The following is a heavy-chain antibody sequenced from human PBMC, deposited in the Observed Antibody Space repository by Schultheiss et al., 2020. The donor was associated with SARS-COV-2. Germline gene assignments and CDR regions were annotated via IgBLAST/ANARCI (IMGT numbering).Heavy chain of an antibody. V-gene: IGHV3-30*07. J-gene: IGHJ4*02. CDR2: ISYDGSNK. Sequence: GGSLRLSCAASGFTFSSYAMHWVRQAPGKGLEWVAVISYDGSNKYYADSVKGRFTISRDNSKNTLYLQMNSLRAEDTAVYYCAKSSYYYGSDYWGQGTLVTVSS. CDR3: AKSSYYYGSDY. D-gene: IGHD3-10*01. CDR1: GFTFSSYA.